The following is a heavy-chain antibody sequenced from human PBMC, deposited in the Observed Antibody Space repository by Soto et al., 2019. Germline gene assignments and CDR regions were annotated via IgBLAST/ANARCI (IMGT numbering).Heavy chain of an antibody. Sequence: GGSLRLSCAASGFTFSSYAMSWVRQAPGKGLEWVSAISGSGGSTYYADSVKGRFTISRDNSKNTLYLQMNSLRAEDMAVYYCAKDGGIVVALPFDYWGQGTLVTVSS. CDR3: AKDGGIVVALPFDY. CDR2: ISGSGGST. CDR1: GFTFSSYA. J-gene: IGHJ4*02. D-gene: IGHD3-22*01. V-gene: IGHV3-23*01.